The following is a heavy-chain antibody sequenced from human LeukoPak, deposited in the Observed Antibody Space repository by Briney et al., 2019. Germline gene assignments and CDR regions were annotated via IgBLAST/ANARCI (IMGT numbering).Heavy chain of an antibody. CDR2: ISGSGGSP. Sequence: HPGGSLRLSCAAYGFTFSSDDMSWVGQAPGQGVEWVSAISGSGGSPSYAHSVKGRFTISRDNSKNTLYLQMTSLRAEDTAVYYCAKANSGSYFRSAFDIWGQGTMVTVSS. D-gene: IGHD1-26*01. CDR1: GFTFSSDD. J-gene: IGHJ3*02. V-gene: IGHV3-23*01. CDR3: AKANSGSYFRSAFDI.